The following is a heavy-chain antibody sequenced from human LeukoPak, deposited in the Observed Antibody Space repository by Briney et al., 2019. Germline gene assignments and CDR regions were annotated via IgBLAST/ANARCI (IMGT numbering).Heavy chain of an antibody. V-gene: IGHV3-23*01. D-gene: IGHD1-1*01. CDR1: GFTFSSYA. CDR2: ISGSGGST. J-gene: IGHJ3*02. CDR3: ARGNDDAFDI. Sequence: GGSLILSCAASGFTFSSYAMTWVRQAPGKGLEWVSTISGSGGSTYYADSVKGRFTVSRDNSKSTLYLQMNSLRAEDTALYYCARGNDDAFDIWGQGTMVTVSS.